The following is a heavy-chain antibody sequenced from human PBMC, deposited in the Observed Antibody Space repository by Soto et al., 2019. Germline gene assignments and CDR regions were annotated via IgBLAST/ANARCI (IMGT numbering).Heavy chain of an antibody. Sequence: QLQLQESGPGLVKPSETLSLTCTVSGGSISSRSYYWGWIRQPPGKGLGWIGNIYYSGSTYYNPPPRRRVTLSVATSKTQFSLKLSSVTAAATPVYYCATPHPGDYWGQGPLVTVSS. D-gene: IGHD3-10*01. CDR1: GGSISSRSYY. J-gene: IGHJ4*02. CDR3: ATPHPGDY. V-gene: IGHV4-39*01. CDR2: IYYSGST.